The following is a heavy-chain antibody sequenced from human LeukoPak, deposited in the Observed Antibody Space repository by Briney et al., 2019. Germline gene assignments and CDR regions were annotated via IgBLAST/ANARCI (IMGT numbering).Heavy chain of an antibody. V-gene: IGHV3-43*01. Sequence: GGSLRLSCAASGFTFDDYTMHWVRQAPGKGLEWVSLISWDGGSTYYADSVKGRFTISRDNSKNSLYLQMNGLRTEDTALYYCAKDGDSSSWILFNWGQGTLVTVSS. D-gene: IGHD6-13*01. CDR3: AKDGDSSSWILFN. J-gene: IGHJ4*02. CDR1: GFTFDDYT. CDR2: ISWDGGST.